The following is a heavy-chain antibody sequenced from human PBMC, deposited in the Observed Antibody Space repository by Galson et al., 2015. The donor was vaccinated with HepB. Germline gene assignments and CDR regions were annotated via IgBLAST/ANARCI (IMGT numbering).Heavy chain of an antibody. V-gene: IGHV4-39*07. CDR3: ARDSSSFGGSFDY. D-gene: IGHD6-13*01. Sequence: LSLTCTVSGGSISSSSYYWGWIRQPPGKGLEWIGSIYYSGSTYYNPSLKSRVTISVDTSKNQFSLKLSSVTAADTAVYYCARDSSSFGGSFDYWGQGTLVTVSS. CDR1: GGSISSSSYY. CDR2: IYYSGST. J-gene: IGHJ4*02.